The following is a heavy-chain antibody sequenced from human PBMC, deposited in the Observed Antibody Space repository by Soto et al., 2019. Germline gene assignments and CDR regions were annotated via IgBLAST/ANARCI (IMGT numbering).Heavy chain of an antibody. Sequence: GGSLRLSCAASGFTFRDYAMHWVRQAPGTGLEFVSVIRSDGGSTNFANSVKGRFTISRDNSKNILYLQMGSLRVEDTAVYYCAKYEGYYGSVALGGWGQGTTVTVSS. J-gene: IGHJ6*02. D-gene: IGHD3-10*01. CDR2: IRSDGGST. CDR1: GFTFRDYA. CDR3: AKYEGYYGSVALGG. V-gene: IGHV3-64*01.